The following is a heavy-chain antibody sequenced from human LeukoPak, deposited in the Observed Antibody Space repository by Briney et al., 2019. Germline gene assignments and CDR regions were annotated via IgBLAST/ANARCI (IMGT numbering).Heavy chain of an antibody. Sequence: PGRSLGLSCAASGFTFSSYAMDSGRQGPGKGLEWVAVISYDGSNKYYADSVKGRFTISRDNSKNTLYLQMNSLRAEDTAVYYCARDAEWELPTDYWGQGNLVTVSS. J-gene: IGHJ4*02. V-gene: IGHV3-30-3*01. D-gene: IGHD1-26*01. CDR3: ARDAEWELPTDY. CDR2: ISYDGSNK. CDR1: GFTFSSYA.